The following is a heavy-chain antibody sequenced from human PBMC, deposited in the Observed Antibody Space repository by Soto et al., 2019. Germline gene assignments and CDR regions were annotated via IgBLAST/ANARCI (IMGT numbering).Heavy chain of an antibody. J-gene: IGHJ6*02. CDR3: ARDLYSSSWYTGDYYGMDV. V-gene: IGHV1-69*06. Sequence: SVKVSCKASGVPFSSYAISWVRQAPGQGLEWMGGIIPIFGTANYAQKFQGRVTITADKSTSTAYMELSSLRSEDTAVYYCARDLYSSSWYTGDYYGMDVWGQGTTVTVSS. CDR2: IIPIFGTA. D-gene: IGHD6-13*01. CDR1: GVPFSSYA.